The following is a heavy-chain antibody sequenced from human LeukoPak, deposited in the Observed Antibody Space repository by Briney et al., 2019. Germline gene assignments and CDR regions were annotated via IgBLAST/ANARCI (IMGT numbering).Heavy chain of an antibody. D-gene: IGHD1-26*01. CDR2: IRYDGSNK. CDR1: GFTFSSYG. J-gene: IGHJ4*02. Sequence: GGSLRLSCAASGFTFSSYGMHWVRQAPGKGLEWVAFIRYDGSNKYYADSVKGRFTISRDNSKNTLYLQMNSLRAEDTAVYYCAKAAWKIVGASNHFDYWGQGTLVTVSS. CDR3: AKAAWKIVGASNHFDY. V-gene: IGHV3-30*02.